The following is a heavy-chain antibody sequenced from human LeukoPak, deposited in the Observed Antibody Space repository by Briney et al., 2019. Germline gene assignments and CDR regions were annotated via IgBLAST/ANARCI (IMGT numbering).Heavy chain of an antibody. CDR2: INPSGGST. D-gene: IGHD3-22*01. CDR3: ARELYYYDSSGYYHRAFDI. Sequence: ASVKVSCKASGYTFTSYYMHWVRQAPGQGLEWMGIINPSGGSTSYAQKFQGRVTMTRDTSTSTVYMELSSLRSEDTAVYYCARELYYYDSSGYYHRAFDIWAQGTMVTVSS. V-gene: IGHV1-46*01. J-gene: IGHJ3*02. CDR1: GYTFTSYY.